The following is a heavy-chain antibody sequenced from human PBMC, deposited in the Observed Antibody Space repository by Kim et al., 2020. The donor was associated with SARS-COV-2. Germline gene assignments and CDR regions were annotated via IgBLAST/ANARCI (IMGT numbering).Heavy chain of an antibody. Sequence: ASVKVSCKASGYTFTSYGISWVRQAPGQGLEWMGWISAYNGNTNYAQKLQGRVTMTTDTSTSTAYMELRSLRSDDTAGYYCARVDFWSGYYSSGYYYYGMDVWGQGTTVTVSS. D-gene: IGHD3-3*01. CDR1: GYTFTSYG. CDR3: ARVDFWSGYYSSGYYYYGMDV. CDR2: ISAYNGNT. V-gene: IGHV1-18*01. J-gene: IGHJ6*02.